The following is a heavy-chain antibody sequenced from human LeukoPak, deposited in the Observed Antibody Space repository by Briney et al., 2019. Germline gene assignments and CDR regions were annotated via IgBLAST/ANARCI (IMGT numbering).Heavy chain of an antibody. CDR1: GDSVSSNSAA. CDR3: TGSSGGSGEVDY. J-gene: IGHJ4*02. CDR2: TYYRSKWYN. D-gene: IGHD2-15*01. Sequence: SQTFSLTCAISGDSVSSNSAAWNWIRQSPSRGLEWLGRTYYRSKWYNDYAVSVKSRITINPDTSKNQFSLQLNSVTPEDTAVYYCTGSSGGSGEVDYWGQGTLVTVSS. V-gene: IGHV6-1*01.